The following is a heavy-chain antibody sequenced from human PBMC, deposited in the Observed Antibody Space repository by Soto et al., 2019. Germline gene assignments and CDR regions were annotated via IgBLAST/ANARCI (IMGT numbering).Heavy chain of an antibody. CDR3: ARKGGGRYDFWRKAMDV. Sequence: ETLSLTCAVYGGSFSGYYWSWIRQTSGKGLEWIGEIDHSGSTNYNPSLKSRVTISIDPSENQFSLKLSSVTAADTGVFYCARKGGGRYDFWRKAMDVWGQGTAVTVSS. CDR2: IDHSGST. CDR1: GGSFSGYY. V-gene: IGHV4-34*01. D-gene: IGHD3-3*01. J-gene: IGHJ6*02.